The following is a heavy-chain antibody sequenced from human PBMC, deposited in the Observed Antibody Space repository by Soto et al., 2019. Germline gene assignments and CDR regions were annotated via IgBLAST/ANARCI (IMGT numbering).Heavy chain of an antibody. CDR2: IYYSGST. D-gene: IGHD1-1*01. CDR1: GGSISSGGYY. CDR3: ARDAGSNWNFFDP. V-gene: IGHV4-31*03. Sequence: SDTLFLTCTVSGGSISSGGYYWSWIRQHPGKGLEWIGYIYYSGSTYYNPSLKSRVTISVDTSKNQFSLKLTSVTAADTAVYYCARDAGSNWNFFDPWGQGTLVTVSS. J-gene: IGHJ5*02.